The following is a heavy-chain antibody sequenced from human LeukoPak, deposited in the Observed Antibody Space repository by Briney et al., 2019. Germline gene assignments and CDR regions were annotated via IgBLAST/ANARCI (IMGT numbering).Heavy chain of an antibody. CDR3: TREAAAGIDY. Sequence: PGGSLRLSCAPSGFIFEDYGMHWVRQAPGKGLEWVSGINWNGGSTGYADSVKGRFTISRDNAKNSLYLQMNSLRAEDTAVYFCTREAAAGIDYWGQGTLVTVSS. J-gene: IGHJ4*02. CDR2: INWNGGST. V-gene: IGHV3-20*04. CDR1: GFIFEDYG. D-gene: IGHD6-13*01.